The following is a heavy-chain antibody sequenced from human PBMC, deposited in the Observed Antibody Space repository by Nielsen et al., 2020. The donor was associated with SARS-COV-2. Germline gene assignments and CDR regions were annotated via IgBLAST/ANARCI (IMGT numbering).Heavy chain of an antibody. CDR2: ISHDGNNI. Sequence: GESLKISCATSGFIFDTFGMHWVRQAPGKGLDWLAVISHDGNNIFYADSVKGRFTISRDNAKNLLYLQMGSLRADDTAVYFCKSEGNWGQGTLVTVSS. CDR1: GFIFDTFG. CDR3: KSEGN. J-gene: IGHJ4*02. V-gene: IGHV3-33*05.